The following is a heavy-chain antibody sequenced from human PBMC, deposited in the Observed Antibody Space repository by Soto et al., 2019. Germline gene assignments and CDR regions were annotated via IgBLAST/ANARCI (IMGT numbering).Heavy chain of an antibody. CDR2: IYTSGST. D-gene: IGHD1-1*01. J-gene: IGHJ5*02. V-gene: IGHV4-4*07. CDR3: ARDVVRWNANWFDP. Sequence: SETLSLTXTVSGGSISSYYWSWIRQPAGKGLEWIGRIYTSGSTNYNPSLKSRVTMSVDTSKNQFSLKLSSVTAADTAVHYCARDVVRWNANWFDPWGQGTLVTVSS. CDR1: GGSISSYY.